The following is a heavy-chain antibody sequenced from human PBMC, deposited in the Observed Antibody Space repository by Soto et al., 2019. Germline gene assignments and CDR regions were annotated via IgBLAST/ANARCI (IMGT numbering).Heavy chain of an antibody. Sequence: QVQLQESGPGLVKPSQTLSLTCTVSGGSISSGGYYWSWIRQHPGKGLEWIGYIYYSGSTYYNPSLKSRVTISVDTSKNQSSLKLSSVTAADTAVYDCARVSARRGPYGDFNWCDPWGQGTLVTVAS. J-gene: IGHJ5*02. V-gene: IGHV4-31*03. CDR1: GGSISSGGYY. D-gene: IGHD4-17*01. CDR3: ARVSARRGPYGDFNWCDP. CDR2: IYYSGST.